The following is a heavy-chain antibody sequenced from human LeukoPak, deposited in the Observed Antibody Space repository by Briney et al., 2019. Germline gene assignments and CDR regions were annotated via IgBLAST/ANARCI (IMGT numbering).Heavy chain of an antibody. CDR1: GGSISSGGYS. D-gene: IGHD1-26*01. CDR2: IYHSGST. CDR3: ARRWATTDYYNVLEP. V-gene: IGHV4-30-2*02. Sequence: SQTLSLTCAVSGGSISSGGYSWSWIRQPPGKGLEWIGYIYHSGSTYYNPSLKSRVTISVDTSKNQFSLNLNSVTTADTAVYYCARRWATTDYYNVLEPWGQGTLVTVSS. J-gene: IGHJ5*02.